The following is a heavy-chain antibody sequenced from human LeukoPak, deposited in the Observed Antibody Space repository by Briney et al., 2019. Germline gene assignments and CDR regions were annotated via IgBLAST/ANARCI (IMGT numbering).Heavy chain of an antibody. D-gene: IGHD3-3*01. V-gene: IGHV4-39*01. CDR1: GGSISSSSYY. CDR2: IYYSGST. CDR3: ARQDARFLKWNYLPGAFDI. J-gene: IGHJ3*02. Sequence: PSETLSLTCTVSGGSISSSSYYWGWIRQPPGKGLEWIGSIYYSGSTNYNPSLKSRVTISVDTSKNQFSLKLSSVTAADTAVYYCARQDARFLKWNYLPGAFDIWGQGTMVTVSS.